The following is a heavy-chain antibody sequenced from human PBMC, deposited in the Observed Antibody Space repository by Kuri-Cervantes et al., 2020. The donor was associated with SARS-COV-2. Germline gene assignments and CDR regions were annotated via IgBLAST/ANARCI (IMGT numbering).Heavy chain of an antibody. CDR1: GFTFSSYW. D-gene: IGHD2-2*01. V-gene: IGHV3-7*01. J-gene: IGHJ4*02. CDR2: IKQDGSEK. Sequence: LSLTCAASGFTFSSYWMNWVRQAPGKGLEWVANIKQDGSEKYYVDSVKGRFTISRDNAKNSLYLQMNSLRAEDTAVYYCARYCSSTSCHRRPGVFDYWGQGTLVTVSS. CDR3: ARYCSSTSCHRRPGVFDY.